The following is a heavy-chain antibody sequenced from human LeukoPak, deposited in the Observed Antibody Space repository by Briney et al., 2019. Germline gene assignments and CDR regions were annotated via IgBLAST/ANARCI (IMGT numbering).Heavy chain of an antibody. CDR3: ARAGELRYMDV. D-gene: IGHD3-16*01. J-gene: IGHJ6*03. Sequence: GGSLRLSCAASGFTFNDYYMTWIRQPPGKGLEWVSTIKHIGPTTYYADSVKGRYTISRDNAKNSLFLQMSSLRADDTAIYYCARAGELRYMDVWGKGTAVTVSS. CDR1: GFTFNDYY. CDR2: IKHIGPTT. V-gene: IGHV3-11*04.